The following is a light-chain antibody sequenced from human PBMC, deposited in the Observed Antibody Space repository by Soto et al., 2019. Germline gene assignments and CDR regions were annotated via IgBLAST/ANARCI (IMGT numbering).Light chain of an antibody. Sequence: EIVLTQSPATLSLSPGERATLSCRASQSVSSYLAWYQQKPGQAPRLLIYDALNRATGIPARFSGSGSGTDFTLTISSLEPEDFAVYYCQQRSNWPRALTFGGGTKVGIK. CDR1: QSVSSY. J-gene: IGKJ4*01. V-gene: IGKV3-11*01. CDR3: QQRSNWPRALT. CDR2: DAL.